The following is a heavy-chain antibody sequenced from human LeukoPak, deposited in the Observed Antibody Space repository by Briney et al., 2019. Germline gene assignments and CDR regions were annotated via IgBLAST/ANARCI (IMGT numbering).Heavy chain of an antibody. CDR2: INHSGSA. CDR1: GGSFSGYY. CDR3: ARGTRGTVLYDYVWGSYRYYYFGF. V-gene: IGHV4-34*01. Sequence: SETLSLTCAVYGGSFSGYYWSWIRQPPGKGLEWIGEINHSGSANYNPSLKSRVTISVDTSKNQFSLKLSSVTAADTAVYYCARGTRGTVLYDYVWGSYRYYYFGFWGQGTLVTVSS. J-gene: IGHJ4*02. D-gene: IGHD3-16*02.